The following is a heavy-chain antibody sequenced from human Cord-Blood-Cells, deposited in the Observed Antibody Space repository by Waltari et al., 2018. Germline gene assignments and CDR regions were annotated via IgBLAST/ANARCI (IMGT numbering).Heavy chain of an antibody. Sequence: EVQLVQSGAEVNKPGESLKSSCKGSVYSFTSYWIVWVRQMPGKGLEWMGIIYPGDSDTRYSPSFQGQVTISADKSISTAYLQWSSLKAADTAMYYCARHGRKSAYCGGDCYIDYWGQGTLVTVSS. D-gene: IGHD2-21*02. CDR3: ARHGRKSAYCGGDCYIDY. J-gene: IGHJ4*02. CDR2: IYPGDSDT. CDR1: VYSFTSYW. V-gene: IGHV5-51*01.